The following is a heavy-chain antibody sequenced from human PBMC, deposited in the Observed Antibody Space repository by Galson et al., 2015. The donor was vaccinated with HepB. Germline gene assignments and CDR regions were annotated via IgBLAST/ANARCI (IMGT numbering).Heavy chain of an antibody. CDR1: GDTFTNNG. CDR3: ARDREGYCSSTSCYGAFDI. CDR2: ISVYNGNT. J-gene: IGHJ3*02. Sequence: SVKVSCKASGDTFTNNGINWVRQAPGQGLEWIGWISVYNGNTNYAQKLQGRVTMTTDTSTSTAYMVLRSLRSDDTAVYYCARDREGYCSSTSCYGAFDIWGQGTLVTVSS. V-gene: IGHV1-18*04. D-gene: IGHD2-2*01.